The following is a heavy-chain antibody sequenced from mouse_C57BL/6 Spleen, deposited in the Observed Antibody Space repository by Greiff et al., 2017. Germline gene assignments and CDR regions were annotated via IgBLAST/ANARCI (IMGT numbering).Heavy chain of an antibody. CDR2: IRLKSDNYAT. J-gene: IGHJ3*01. CDR1: GFTFSNYW. Sequence: EVKLMESGGGLVQPGGSMKLSCVASGFTFSNYWMNWVRQSPEKGLEWVAQIRLKSDNYATHYAESLKGRFTISRDDSKSSVYLQMNNLRAEDTGIYYCTGGYYYGPWFAYWGQGTLVTVAA. D-gene: IGHD1-1*01. CDR3: TGGYYYGPWFAY. V-gene: IGHV6-3*01.